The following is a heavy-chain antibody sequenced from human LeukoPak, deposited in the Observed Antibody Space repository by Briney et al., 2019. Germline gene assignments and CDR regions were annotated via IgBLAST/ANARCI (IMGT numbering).Heavy chain of an antibody. D-gene: IGHD6-13*01. CDR2: INHSGST. J-gene: IGHJ6*03. Sequence: SETLSLTCAVYGGSFSGYYWSWIRQPPGKGLEWIGEINHSGSTNYNPSLKSRVTISVDTSKNQFSLKLSSVTAADTAVYYCARLRPQLVRTSYYYYMDVWGKGTTVTVSS. V-gene: IGHV4-34*01. CDR1: GGSFSGYY. CDR3: ARLRPQLVRTSYYYYMDV.